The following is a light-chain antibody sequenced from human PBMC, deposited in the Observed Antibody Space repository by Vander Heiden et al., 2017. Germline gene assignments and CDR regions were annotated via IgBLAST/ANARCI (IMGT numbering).Light chain of an antibody. J-gene: IGKJ3*01. Sequence: DIQMTQSPSAVSASVGDRVTLPCRASQVIRSWLAWYQQKPGKAPKLLIYAASSLQSGVPSRFSGSGSGTDFTLTISSLQPEDVATYYCQQANSFPFTFGPGTKVDIK. CDR1: QVIRSW. V-gene: IGKV1D-12*01. CDR2: AAS. CDR3: QQANSFPFT.